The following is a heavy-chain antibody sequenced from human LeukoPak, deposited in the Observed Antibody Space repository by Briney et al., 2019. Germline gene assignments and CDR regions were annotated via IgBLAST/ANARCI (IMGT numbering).Heavy chain of an antibody. CDR3: AKDISVGSGWYGGDWFDP. CDR2: ISGSGGST. J-gene: IGHJ5*02. V-gene: IGHV3-23*01. Sequence: RAGGSLRLSCAASGFTFSSYAMSWVRQAPGKGLEWVSAISGSGGSTYYADSVKGRFTISRDNSKNTLYLQMNSPRAEDTAVYYCAKDISVGSGWYGGDWFDPWGQGTLVTVSS. D-gene: IGHD6-19*01. CDR1: GFTFSSYA.